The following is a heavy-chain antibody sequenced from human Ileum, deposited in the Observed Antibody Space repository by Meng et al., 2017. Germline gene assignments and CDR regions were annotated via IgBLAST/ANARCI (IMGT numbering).Heavy chain of an antibody. V-gene: IGHV4-39*01. CDR3: ARHGHFTPDKYYFDS. CDR1: GGSISSGEYC. J-gene: IGHJ4*03. D-gene: IGHD3-3*02. Sequence: QVQLQESGPGLLKPSETLSLSFTFSGGSISSGEYCWGWIRQPPGKGLEWIGSVYFTGYTYYSPSLMSRVTVSVETSKNQFSLRLTSVTAADTGLYLCARHGHFTPDKYYFDSWGQGTLVTVSS. CDR2: VYFTGYT.